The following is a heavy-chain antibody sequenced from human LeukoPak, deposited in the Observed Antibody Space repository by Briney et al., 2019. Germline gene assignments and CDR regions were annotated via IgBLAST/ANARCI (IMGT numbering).Heavy chain of an antibody. D-gene: IGHD1-7*01. V-gene: IGHV1-8*01. J-gene: IGHJ6*03. Sequence: GASVKVSCKASGYTFTSYDINWVRQATGQGLEWMGWMDPNSGNTGYAQKFQGRVTMTRNTSISTAYMELSSLRSEDTAVYYCASGSVKEGTPYYYYYMDVWGKGTTVTVSS. CDR2: MDPNSGNT. CDR3: ASGSVKEGTPYYYYYMDV. CDR1: GYTFTSYD.